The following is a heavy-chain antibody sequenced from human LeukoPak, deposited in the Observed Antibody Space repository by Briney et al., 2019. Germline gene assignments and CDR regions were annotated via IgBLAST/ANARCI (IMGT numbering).Heavy chain of an antibody. Sequence: GGSLRLSCAASGFTVSSNYMSWVRQAPGKGGEWVSVIYSGGSTYYADSVKGRFTISRDNSKNTLYLQMNSLRAEDTAVYYCARDTDRAFDIWGQGTMVTVSS. CDR3: ARDTDRAFDI. CDR1: GFTVSSNY. V-gene: IGHV3-66*01. J-gene: IGHJ3*02. CDR2: IYSGGST. D-gene: IGHD4-11*01.